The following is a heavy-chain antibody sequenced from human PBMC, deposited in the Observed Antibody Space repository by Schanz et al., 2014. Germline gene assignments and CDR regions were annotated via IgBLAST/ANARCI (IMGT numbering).Heavy chain of an antibody. CDR3: ARGGGPEDVFDI. D-gene: IGHD5-12*01. CDR1: GYTFTDYP. Sequence: QVLQVQSGSELKKPGTSVKVSCKTSGYTFTDYPINWVRQAPGRRLEWMGWINTASGNTRYSEAFQGRVTMTRDTSATTAYMELSSLTSEDTAVYYCARGGGPEDVFDIWGQGTILTVSS. V-gene: IGHV1-3*04. CDR2: INTASGNT. J-gene: IGHJ3*02.